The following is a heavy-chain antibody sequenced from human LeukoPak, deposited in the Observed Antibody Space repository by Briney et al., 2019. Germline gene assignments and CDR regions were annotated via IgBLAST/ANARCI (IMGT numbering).Heavy chain of an antibody. D-gene: IGHD3-22*01. Sequence: PGGSLRLSCAASGFTFSSYGMHWVRQAPGKGLEWMAVISYDGSNKYYADSVKGRFTISRDNSKNTLYLQMNSLRAEDTAVYYCAKGHDSSGYYYGGPFGAFDIWGQGTMVTVSS. CDR3: AKGHDSSGYYYGGPFGAFDI. CDR1: GFTFSSYG. V-gene: IGHV3-30*18. J-gene: IGHJ3*02. CDR2: ISYDGSNK.